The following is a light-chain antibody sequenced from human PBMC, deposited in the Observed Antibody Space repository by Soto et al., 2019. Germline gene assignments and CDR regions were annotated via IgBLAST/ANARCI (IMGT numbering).Light chain of an antibody. CDR3: QQYNNWPPIT. CDR1: QSVSSS. J-gene: IGKJ5*01. CDR2: DAS. V-gene: IGKV3-15*01. Sequence: EIVMTQSPATLSLSPGERATLSCRASQSVSSSLAWYQQKHGQAPRILIYDASTRATGIPAKFSGSGYATEFTLIISSMQSEDFAVYYCQQYNNWPPITFGQGTRLEIK.